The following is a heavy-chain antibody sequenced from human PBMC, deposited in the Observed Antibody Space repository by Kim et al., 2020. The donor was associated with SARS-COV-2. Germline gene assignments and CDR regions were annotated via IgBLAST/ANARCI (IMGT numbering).Heavy chain of an antibody. CDR2: ISYDGSNK. V-gene: IGHV3-30*18. D-gene: IGHD6-13*01. CDR1: GFTFSSYG. CDR3: AKVKGIAAAGGVDY. J-gene: IGHJ4*02. Sequence: GGSLRLSCAASGFTFSSYGMHWVRQAPGKGLEWVAVISYDGSNKYYADSVKGRFTISRDNSKNTLYLQMNSLRAEDTAVYYCAKVKGIAAAGGVDYWGQG.